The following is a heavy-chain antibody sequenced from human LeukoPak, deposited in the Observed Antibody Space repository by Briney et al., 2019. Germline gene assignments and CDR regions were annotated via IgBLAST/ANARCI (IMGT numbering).Heavy chain of an antibody. CDR3: ARWDCGGDCYLDY. D-gene: IGHD2-21*02. CDR2: INPSGGST. CDR1: GYTFTSYY. J-gene: IGHJ4*02. V-gene: IGHV1-46*01. Sequence: ASVKVSCKASGYTFTSYYMHWVRQAPGQGLEWMGIINPSGGSTSYAQKFQGRVTITRDMSLRTAYIELSSLRSEDSAVYYWARWDCGGDCYLDYWGQGTLVTVSS.